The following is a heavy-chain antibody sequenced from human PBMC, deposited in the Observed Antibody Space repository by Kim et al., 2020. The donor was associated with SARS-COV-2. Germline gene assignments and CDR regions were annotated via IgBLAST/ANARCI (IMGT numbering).Heavy chain of an antibody. CDR2: INPNSGGT. Sequence: ASVKVSCKASGYTFTGYYMHWVRQAPGQGLEWMGRINPNSGGTNYAQKFQGRVTMTRDTSISTAYMELSRLRSDDTAVYYCATLGAPSSTSCPSGFCWGQGTLVTVSS. CDR1: GYTFTGYY. CDR3: ATLGAPSSTSCPSGFC. J-gene: IGHJ4*02. D-gene: IGHD2-2*01. V-gene: IGHV1-2*06.